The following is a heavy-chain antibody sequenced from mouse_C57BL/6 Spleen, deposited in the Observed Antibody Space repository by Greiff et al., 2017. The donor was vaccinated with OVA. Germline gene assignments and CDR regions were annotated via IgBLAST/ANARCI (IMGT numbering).Heavy chain of an antibody. CDR3: ARSSPQTGTDY. J-gene: IGHJ2*01. Sequence: QVHVKQSGAELARPGASVKLSCKASGYTFTSYGISWVKQRTGQGLEWIGEIYPRSGNTYYNEKFKGKATLTADKSSSTAYMELRSLTSEDSAVYFCARSSPQTGTDYWGQGTTLTVSS. CDR1: GYTFTSYG. CDR2: IYPRSGNT. V-gene: IGHV1-81*01. D-gene: IGHD4-1*01.